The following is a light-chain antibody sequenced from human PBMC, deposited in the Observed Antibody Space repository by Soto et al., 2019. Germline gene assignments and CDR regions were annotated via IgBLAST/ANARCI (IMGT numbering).Light chain of an antibody. CDR1: SSDVGGYNY. V-gene: IGLV2-14*01. Sequence: QSALTQPASVSGSPGQSITISCTGTSSDVGGYNYVSWYQQHPGKAPKLMIYDVSNWPSGVSNRFSGSKSGNTASLTISGLQAEDEAGYYCSSYTDSSPFVFGTGTKLTVL. J-gene: IGLJ1*01. CDR3: SSYTDSSPFV. CDR2: DVS.